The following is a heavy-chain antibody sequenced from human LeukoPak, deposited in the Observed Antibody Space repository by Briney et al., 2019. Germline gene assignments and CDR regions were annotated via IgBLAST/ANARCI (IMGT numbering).Heavy chain of an antibody. Sequence: GGSLRLSCAAPGFTFSSYWMSWVRQAPGKGLEWVANIKQDGSEKYYVDSVKGRFTISRDNAKNTLYLQMNSLRAEDTAVYYCATYYDFWSGYLAYFDYWGQGTLVTVSS. J-gene: IGHJ4*02. CDR2: IKQDGSEK. CDR1: GFTFSSYW. D-gene: IGHD3-3*01. CDR3: ATYYDFWSGYLAYFDY. V-gene: IGHV3-7*01.